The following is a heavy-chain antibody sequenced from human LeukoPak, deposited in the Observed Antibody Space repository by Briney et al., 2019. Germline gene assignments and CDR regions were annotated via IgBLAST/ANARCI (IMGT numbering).Heavy chain of an antibody. V-gene: IGHV4-34*01. J-gene: IGHJ4*02. CDR1: GGSFNGYY. CDR3: AGTRVGATVGFDY. CDR2: INHSRST. D-gene: IGHD1-26*01. Sequence: SETLSLTCAVYGGSFNGYYWSWIRQPPGKGLEWIGEINHSRSTNYNPSLKSRVTISVDTSKNQFSLKLSSVTAADTAVYYCAGTRVGATVGFDYWGQGTLVTVSS.